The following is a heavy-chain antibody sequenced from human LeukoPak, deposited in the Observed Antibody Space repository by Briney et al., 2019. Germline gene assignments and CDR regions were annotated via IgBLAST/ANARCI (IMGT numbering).Heavy chain of an antibody. CDR1: GGSISSYY. J-gene: IGHJ6*02. CDR2: IYYSGST. Sequence: SETLSLTCTVSGGSISSYYWSWIRQPPGKGLEWIGYIYYSGSTNYNPSLKSRVTISVDTSKNQFSLKLSSVTAADTAVYYCARHYGDPIYYGMDVWGQGTTVTVSS. CDR3: ARHYGDPIYYGMDV. D-gene: IGHD4-17*01. V-gene: IGHV4-59*08.